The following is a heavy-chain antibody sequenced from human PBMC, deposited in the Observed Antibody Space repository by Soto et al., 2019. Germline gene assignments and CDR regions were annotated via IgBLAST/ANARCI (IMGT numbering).Heavy chain of an antibody. J-gene: IGHJ5*02. CDR1: GGTFSSYA. CDR3: ARESVRMDTAMVTEMFS. V-gene: IGHV1-69*13. D-gene: IGHD5-18*01. Sequence: SVKVSCKASGGTFSSYAISWVRQAPGQGLEWMGGIIPIFGTANYAQKFQGRVTITADESTSTAYMELSSLRSEDTAVYYCARESVRMDTAMVTEMFSWGQGTLVTVSS. CDR2: IIPIFGTA.